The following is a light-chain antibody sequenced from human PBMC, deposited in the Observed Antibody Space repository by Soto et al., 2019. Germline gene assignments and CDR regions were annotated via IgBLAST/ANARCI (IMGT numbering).Light chain of an antibody. CDR3: HQYCSTPFT. Sequence: EIVLTQSPGTLSLSPGDRATLSCRASQSVSTNYLAWYQQKLGQAPRLLIDGASSSATGIPDRFSGNGSGTDFTLTISRLEPEDFAVYSCHQYCSTPFTFGRGTKVDIK. V-gene: IGKV3-20*01. J-gene: IGKJ3*01. CDR1: QSVSTNY. CDR2: GAS.